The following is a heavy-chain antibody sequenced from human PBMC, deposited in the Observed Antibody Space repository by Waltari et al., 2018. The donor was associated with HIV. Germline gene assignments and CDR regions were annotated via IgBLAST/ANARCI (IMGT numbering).Heavy chain of an antibody. CDR3: AKGGTSGYTFGFGR. V-gene: IGHV3-74*01. CDR1: GFTFSSYW. CDR2: INSDGSIT. D-gene: IGHD5-18*01. Sequence: EVQLVESGGGLVQPGGPLRLSCAASGFTFSSYWMHCVRKAPGKGLVWFSRINSDGSITRHADSVKGRFTISRDNARNTLYLQMNSLGAEDTAMYYCAKGGTSGYTFGFGRWGQGTLVTVSS. J-gene: IGHJ1*01.